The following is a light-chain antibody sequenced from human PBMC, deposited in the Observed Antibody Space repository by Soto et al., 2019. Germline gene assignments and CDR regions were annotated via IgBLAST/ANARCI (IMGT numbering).Light chain of an antibody. Sequence: EIVMTQSPGTLSLSPGERVTLSCRASQNVSSNKLAWVQQRPGQAPRLLIYGTSTRATGIPDWFSGSWSGTDFTLTISRLEPEDFAVYYCQQYGTSPYTFGQGTK. CDR3: QQYGTSPYT. CDR2: GTS. J-gene: IGKJ2*01. CDR1: QNVSSNK. V-gene: IGKV3-20*01.